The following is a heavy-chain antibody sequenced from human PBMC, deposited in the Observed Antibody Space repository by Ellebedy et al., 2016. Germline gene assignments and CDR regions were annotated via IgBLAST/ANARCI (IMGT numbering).Heavy chain of an antibody. J-gene: IGHJ5*02. D-gene: IGHD3-16*01. CDR1: GGSISNSSYY. V-gene: IGHV4-39*01. CDR2: IYYSGST. CDR3: ARLTVQGENWFDP. Sequence: SETLSLTCTVSGGSISNSSYYWGWIRQPPGKGLEWIGNIYYSGSTYYNPSLKSRLTISVDTSKNQFSLSLSSVTAADTAVYYCARLTVQGENWFDPWGQGTLVTVSS.